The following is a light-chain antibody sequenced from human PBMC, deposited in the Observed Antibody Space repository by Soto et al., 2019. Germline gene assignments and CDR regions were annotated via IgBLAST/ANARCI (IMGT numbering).Light chain of an antibody. CDR1: QSVSSNY. CDR2: GAS. Sequence: EIVLTQSPGTLSLSPGERATLSCRASQSVSSNYLAWFQQQPGQAPRLLIYGASSTATGIPDRFSGSGSGTDFTLTISRLEPEDFALYYWQQYATSPRTFGQGTKVEIK. V-gene: IGKV3-20*01. CDR3: QQYATSPRT. J-gene: IGKJ1*01.